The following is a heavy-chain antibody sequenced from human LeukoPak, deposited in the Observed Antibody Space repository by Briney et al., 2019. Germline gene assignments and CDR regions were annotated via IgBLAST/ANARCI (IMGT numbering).Heavy chain of an antibody. V-gene: IGHV4-61*10. CDR3: ARRRGGDYGMYYYYYMDV. J-gene: IGHJ6*03. CDR2: IYYSGST. CDR1: GGSISSGSYY. D-gene: IGHD4-17*01. Sequence: SETLSLTCTVSGGSISSGSYYWSWIRQPAGKGLEWIGYIYYSGSTNYNPSLKSRVTISVDTSKNQFSLKLSSVTAADTAVYYCARRRGGDYGMYYYYYMDVWGKGTTVTVSS.